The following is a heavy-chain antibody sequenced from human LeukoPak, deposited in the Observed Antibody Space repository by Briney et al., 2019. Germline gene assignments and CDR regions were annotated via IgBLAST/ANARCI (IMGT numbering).Heavy chain of an antibody. Sequence: GGSLRLSCAASGFTFSDYYMSWIRQAPGKGLEWVAVISYDGSNKYYADSVKGRFTISRDNSKNTLYLQMNSLRAEDTAVYYCARDVLPDYDSSGYYFLEAFDIWGQGTMVTVSS. J-gene: IGHJ3*02. CDR1: GFTFSDYY. V-gene: IGHV3-30-3*01. D-gene: IGHD3-22*01. CDR2: ISYDGSNK. CDR3: ARDVLPDYDSSGYYFLEAFDI.